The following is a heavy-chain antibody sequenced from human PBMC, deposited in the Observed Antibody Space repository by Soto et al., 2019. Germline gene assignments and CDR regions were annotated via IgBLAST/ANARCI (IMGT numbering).Heavy chain of an antibody. CDR1: GASISGFY. D-gene: IGHD1-1*01. V-gene: IGHV4-4*07. J-gene: IGHJ5*02. Sequence: KPSETLSLTCTVSGASISGFYWSWIRKSAGKGLEWIGRIYATGTTDYNPSLKSRVMMSVDTSKEQFSLKLRSVTAADTAVYYCVRDGTKTLRDWFDPWGQGISVTVSS. CDR2: IYATGTT. CDR3: VRDGTKTLRDWFDP.